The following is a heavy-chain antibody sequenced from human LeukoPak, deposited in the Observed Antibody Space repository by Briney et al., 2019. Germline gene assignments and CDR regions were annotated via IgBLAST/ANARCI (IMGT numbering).Heavy chain of an antibody. CDR1: GYTFTGYY. CDR2: INPNSGGT. Sequence: ASVKVSCKASGYTFTGYYMHWVRQAPGQGLEWMGWINPNSGGTNYAQKFQGRVTMTRDTSISTAYMELSRLRSDDTAVYYCATEYPHNYYYYYGMDVWGQGTTVTVSS. V-gene: IGHV1-2*02. CDR3: ATEYPHNYYYYYGMDV. J-gene: IGHJ6*02. D-gene: IGHD2-2*01.